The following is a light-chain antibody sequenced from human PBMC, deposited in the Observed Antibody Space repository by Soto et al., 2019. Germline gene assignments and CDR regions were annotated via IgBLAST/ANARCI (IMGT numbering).Light chain of an antibody. CDR3: QQYGTSPLT. CDR1: QSVTSSY. J-gene: IGKJ3*01. CDR2: AAS. Sequence: IVLTQSPGTLSLSPGERATLSCRASQSVTSSYLAWYQQKPGQAPRLLIYAASSRATGIPDRFSGSGSGTDFTLTISRLEPEDFAVYYCQQYGTSPLTFGPGTKLDI. V-gene: IGKV3-20*01.